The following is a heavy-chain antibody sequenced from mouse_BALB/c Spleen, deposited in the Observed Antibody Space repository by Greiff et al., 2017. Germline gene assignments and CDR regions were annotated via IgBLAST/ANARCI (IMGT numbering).Heavy chain of an antibody. CDR1: GFNIKDTY. Sequence: VQLKQSGAELVKPGASVKLSCTASGFNIKDTYMHWVKQRPEQGLEWIGRIDPANGNTKYDPKFQGKATITADTSSNTAYLQLSSLTTEDTAVYYCARGERDYAMDYWGQGTSVTVSS. CDR2: IDPANGNT. J-gene: IGHJ4*01. CDR3: ARGERDYAMDY. V-gene: IGHV14-3*02.